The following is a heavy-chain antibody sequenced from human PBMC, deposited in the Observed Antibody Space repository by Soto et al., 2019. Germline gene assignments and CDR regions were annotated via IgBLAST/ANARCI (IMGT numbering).Heavy chain of an antibody. J-gene: IGHJ4*02. V-gene: IGHV4-39*01. CDR2: IYYSGST. Sequence: SETLSLTCTVSGGSISSSSYYWGWIRQPPGKGLEWIGSIYYSGSTYYNPSLKSRVTISVDTSKNQFSLKLSSVTAADTAVYYCARRKRGYSYDDYWGQGTLVTVSS. CDR1: GGSISSSSYY. CDR3: ARRKRGYSYDDY. D-gene: IGHD5-18*01.